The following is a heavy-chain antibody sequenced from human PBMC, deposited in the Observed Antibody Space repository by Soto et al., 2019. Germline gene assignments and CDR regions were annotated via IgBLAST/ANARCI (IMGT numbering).Heavy chain of an antibody. Sequence: QLQLQESGPGLVKPSETLYLTCTVSGGSISSSSYYWGWIRQPPGKGLEWIGSIYYSGSTYYNPSLKSRVTISVDTSKNQFSLKLSSVTAADTAVYYCASAVTTGFWFDPWGQGTLVTVSS. V-gene: IGHV4-39*01. CDR3: ASAVTTGFWFDP. CDR2: IYYSGST. J-gene: IGHJ5*02. CDR1: GGSISSSSYY. D-gene: IGHD4-4*01.